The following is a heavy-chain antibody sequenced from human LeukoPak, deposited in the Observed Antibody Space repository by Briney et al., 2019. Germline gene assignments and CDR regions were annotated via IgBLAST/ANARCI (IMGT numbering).Heavy chain of an antibody. CDR3: TSLLRTGPHPG. V-gene: IGHV3-73*01. CDR1: GFTFSGSA. J-gene: IGHJ3*01. CDR2: IRSKANSYAT. Sequence: GGSLRLSCAASGFTFSGSAMHWVRQASGKGLEWVGRIRSKANSYATAYAASVKGRFTISRDDSKNTAYLQMNSLKTEDTAVYYCTSLLRTGPHPGWGQGTMVTVSS. D-gene: IGHD3-3*01.